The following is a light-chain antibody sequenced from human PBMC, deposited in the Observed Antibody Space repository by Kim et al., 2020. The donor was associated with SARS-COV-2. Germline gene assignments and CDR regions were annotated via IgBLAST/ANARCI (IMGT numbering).Light chain of an antibody. J-gene: IGKJ2*01. CDR2: VAS. CDR3: LQHYNHPRT. CDR1: QCISND. V-gene: IGKV1-6*01. Sequence: SASLGDRVTITCRASQCISNDLGWYQQKPGKAPKLLIYVASSLQSGVPSRFSGSGSGTNFALTITNLQPEDFATYYCLQHYNHPRTFGQGTKLEI.